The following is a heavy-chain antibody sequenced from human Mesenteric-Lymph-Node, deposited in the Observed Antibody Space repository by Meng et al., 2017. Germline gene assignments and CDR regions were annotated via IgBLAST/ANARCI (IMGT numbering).Heavy chain of an antibody. CDR3: ARGYRDY. D-gene: IGHD1-14*01. CDR2: INEDGSST. CDR1: GFTFNTYW. Sequence: EVHLVEFGGRLVQAGEALGLSCGASGFTFNTYWMHWVRQVPGKGLVWVSRINEDGSSTIYADSVKGRFTISRDNAKNTLYLQMNSLRVEDTAVYYCARGYRDYWSQGTLVTVSS. V-gene: IGHV3-74*01. J-gene: IGHJ4*02.